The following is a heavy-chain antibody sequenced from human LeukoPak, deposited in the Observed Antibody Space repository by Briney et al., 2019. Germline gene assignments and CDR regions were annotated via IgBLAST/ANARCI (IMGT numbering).Heavy chain of an antibody. CDR3: AKTHNSGSFSSLVDY. CDR2: ISWNSGSI. V-gene: IGHV3-9*01. Sequence: PGGSPRLSCAASGFTFDGYAMHWVRQAPGKGLEWVSGISWNSGSIVYADSVKGRFTISRDNAKNSLYLQMNSLRAEDTALYYCAKTHNSGSFSSLVDYWGQGTLVTVSS. J-gene: IGHJ4*02. D-gene: IGHD6-19*01. CDR1: GFTFDGYA.